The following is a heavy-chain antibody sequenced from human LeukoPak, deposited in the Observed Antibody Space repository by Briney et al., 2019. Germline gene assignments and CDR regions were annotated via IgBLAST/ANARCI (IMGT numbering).Heavy chain of an antibody. Sequence: SETLSLTCTVSGGSISSYHWSWIRQPPGKGLEWIGYIYYSGSTNYNPSLKSRVTISVDTSKNQFSLKLSSVTAADTAVYYCARSSRSYYDSSGYLNWGQGTLVTVSS. CDR2: IYYSGST. D-gene: IGHD3-22*01. V-gene: IGHV4-59*08. CDR1: GGSISSYH. J-gene: IGHJ4*02. CDR3: ARSSRSYYDSSGYLN.